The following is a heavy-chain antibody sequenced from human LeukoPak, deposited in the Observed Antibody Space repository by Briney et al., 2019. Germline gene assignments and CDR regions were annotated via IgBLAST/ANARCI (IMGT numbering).Heavy chain of an antibody. CDR2: MNPHSGNT. Sequence: ASVKVSCKASGYTFTSYDINWVRQATGQGLEWMGWMNPHSGNTGYAQKFQGRVTMTKNTSITTAYMGLSSLRSEDTAVYYCARALSWTTESYYYMDVWGKGTTVTVSS. CDR3: ARALSWTTESYYYMDV. CDR1: GYTFTSYD. V-gene: IGHV1-8*01. J-gene: IGHJ6*03. D-gene: IGHD3/OR15-3a*01.